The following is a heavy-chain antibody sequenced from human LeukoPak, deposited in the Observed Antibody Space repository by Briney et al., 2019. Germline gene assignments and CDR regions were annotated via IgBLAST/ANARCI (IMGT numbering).Heavy chain of an antibody. CDR1: GGTFSSYA. CDR2: IIPIFGTA. J-gene: IGHJ1*01. V-gene: IGHV1-69*05. CDR3: ARGVYYGGKLPEYLQH. D-gene: IGHD4-23*01. Sequence: SVKVSCKASGGTFSSYAISWVRQAPGQGLEWMGRIIPIFGTANYAQKFEGRVTITTEESTSTDYMELSSLTSEDTAVSYCARGVYYGGKLPEYLQHWGQGTLVTVSS.